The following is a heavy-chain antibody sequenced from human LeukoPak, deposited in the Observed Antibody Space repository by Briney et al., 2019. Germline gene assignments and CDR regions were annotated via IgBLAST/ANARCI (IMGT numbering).Heavy chain of an antibody. V-gene: IGHV3-21*05. J-gene: IGHJ4*02. D-gene: IGHD2-2*01. CDR1: EFTSSLYA. Sequence: GGSLRLSCAASEFTSSLYAMNWVRQAPGKGLEWVSYINDVSADIHYADSVKGRFTISRDNARNTLYLQMNSLRAEDTAVYYCARDTYQPGRIDSWGQGTLVIVSS. CDR3: ARDTYQPGRIDS. CDR2: INDVSADI.